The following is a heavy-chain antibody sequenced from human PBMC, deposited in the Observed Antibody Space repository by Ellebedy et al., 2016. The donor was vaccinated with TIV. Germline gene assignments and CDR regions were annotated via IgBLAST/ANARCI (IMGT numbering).Heavy chain of an antibody. CDR2: LYPDAKT. D-gene: IGHD4-17*01. CDR3: ARRASYGDYAVQVNPWFDP. CDR1: GIIVSDYF. J-gene: IGHJ5*02. V-gene: IGHV3-66*01. Sequence: GESLKISCEASGIIVSDYFMNWVRQAPGKGLEWVSVLYPDAKTNYTDSVNGRFIVSRDNSKNTLYLQMNSLRVEDTAVYYCARRASYGDYAVQVNPWFDPWGQGTLVTVSS.